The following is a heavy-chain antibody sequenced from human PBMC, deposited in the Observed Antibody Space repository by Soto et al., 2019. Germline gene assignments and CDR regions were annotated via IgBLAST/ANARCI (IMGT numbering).Heavy chain of an antibody. J-gene: IGHJ5*02. D-gene: IGHD2-2*01. CDR1: GFTFSSYS. V-gene: IGHV3-21*01. CDR2: ISSSSSYI. CDR3: ARENPEDIVVVPAAQNWFDP. Sequence: GGSLRLSCAASGFTFSSYSMNWVRQAPGKGLEWVSSISSSSSYIYYADSVKGRFTISRDNAKNSLYLQMNSLRAEDTAVYYCARENPEDIVVVPAAQNWFDPWGQGTLVTVSS.